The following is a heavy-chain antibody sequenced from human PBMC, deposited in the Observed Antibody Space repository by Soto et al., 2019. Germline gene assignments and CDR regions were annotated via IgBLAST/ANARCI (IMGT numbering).Heavy chain of an antibody. CDR1: GYTFTTFW. CDR2: IDPGDTYA. CDR3: ASLSLGEQPFDY. V-gene: IGHV5-10-1*01. J-gene: IGHJ4*02. D-gene: IGHD3-16*01. Sequence: GESLKISCTGFGYTFTTFWISWVRQMPGKGLEWMGRIDPGDTYATYSPSFQGQVTISVDKSISTAYLQWSSLEASDTAMYYCASLSLGEQPFDYWGQGTLVTVSS.